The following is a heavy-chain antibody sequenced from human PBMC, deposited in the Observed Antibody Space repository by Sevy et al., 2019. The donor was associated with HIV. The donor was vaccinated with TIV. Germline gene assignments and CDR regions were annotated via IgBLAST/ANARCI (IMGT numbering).Heavy chain of an antibody. D-gene: IGHD6-19*01. Sequence: GGSLRLSCAASGFTLSGYWMHWVRQAPGKGLVWVSRINSDGRTTSYADSLKGRFTISRDNAKNTLYLQMNSLRAEDTAVYYCTREGSGWYFDYWGQGTPVTVSS. V-gene: IGHV3-74*01. CDR1: GFTLSGYW. J-gene: IGHJ4*02. CDR2: INSDGRTT. CDR3: TREGSGWYFDY.